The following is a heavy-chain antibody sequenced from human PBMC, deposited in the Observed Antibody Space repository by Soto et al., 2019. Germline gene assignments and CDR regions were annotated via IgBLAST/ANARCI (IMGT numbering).Heavy chain of an antibody. CDR1: GGSISSSSCY. Sequence: SETLSLTCTVSGGSISSSSCYWGWIRQPPGKGLEWIGSIYYSGSTYYNPSLKSRVTISVDTSKNQFSLKLSSVTAADTAVYYCASLADTMVRGVIFDYWGQGTLVTVLL. D-gene: IGHD3-10*01. V-gene: IGHV4-39*01. CDR2: IYYSGST. J-gene: IGHJ4*02. CDR3: ASLADTMVRGVIFDY.